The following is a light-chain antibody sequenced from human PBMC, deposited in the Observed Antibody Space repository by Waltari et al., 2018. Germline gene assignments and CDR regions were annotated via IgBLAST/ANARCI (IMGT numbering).Light chain of an antibody. CDR2: DDK. J-gene: IGLJ3*02. V-gene: IGLV3-21*02. CDR1: NIGSKS. CDR3: QVWDSSSVHWV. Sequence: SYVLTQPPSVSVAPGQTARLTCGGNNIGSKSVQWYQQKPGQAPVLVVYDDKDRPSGIPERFSGSNSGNTATLTLSRVEAGDEADYYCQVWDSSSVHWVFGGGTKLTVL.